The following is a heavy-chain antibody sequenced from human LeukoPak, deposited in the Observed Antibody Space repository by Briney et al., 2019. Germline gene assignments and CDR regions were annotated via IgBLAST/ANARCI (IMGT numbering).Heavy chain of an antibody. V-gene: IGHV1-18*01. CDR1: GGTFSSYA. CDR2: ISAYNGNT. CDR3: ARVPLEWLLCSDY. J-gene: IGHJ4*02. D-gene: IGHD3-3*01. Sequence: ASVKVSCKASGGTFSSYAISWVRQAPGQGLEWMGWISAYNGNTNYAQKLQGRVTMTTDTSTSTAYMELRSLRSDDTAVYYCARVPLEWLLCSDYWGQGTLVTVSS.